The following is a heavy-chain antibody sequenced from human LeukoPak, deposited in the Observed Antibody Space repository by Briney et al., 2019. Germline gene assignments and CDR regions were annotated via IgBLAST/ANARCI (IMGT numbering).Heavy chain of an antibody. D-gene: IGHD4-11*01. CDR3: ARDAFSKSDY. J-gene: IGHJ4*02. CDR2: IKQGGSDK. Sequence: GGSLRLSCVASGFTFSTSWMSWVRQAPGKGLEWVANIKQGGSDKYYVGSVKGRFTISRDDGKNSLYLQMNSLRVEDTAVYYCARDAFSKSDYWGQGTLVTVSS. V-gene: IGHV3-7*01. CDR1: GFTFSTSW.